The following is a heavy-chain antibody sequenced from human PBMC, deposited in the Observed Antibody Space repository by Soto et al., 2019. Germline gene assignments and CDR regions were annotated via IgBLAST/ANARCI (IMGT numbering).Heavy chain of an antibody. V-gene: IGHV1-3*01. D-gene: IGHD3-10*01. Sequence: ASVKVSCKASGYTFTSYAMHWVRQAPGQRLEWMGWINAGNGNTKYSQKFQGRVTITRDTSASTAYMELSSLRSEDTAVYYCARDWYMLRFWELLGAFDIWGQGTMVTVSS. CDR1: GYTFTSYA. J-gene: IGHJ3*02. CDR2: INAGNGNT. CDR3: ARDWYMLRFWELLGAFDI.